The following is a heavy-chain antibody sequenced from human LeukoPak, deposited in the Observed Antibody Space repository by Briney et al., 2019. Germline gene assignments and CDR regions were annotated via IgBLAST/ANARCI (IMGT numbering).Heavy chain of an antibody. Sequence: GASVKVSCKASGYTFTSYGISWVRQAPGQGLEWMGWIGAYNGNTNYAQKLQGRVTMTTDTSTSTAYMELRSLRSDDTAVYYCARDSIVVVTTIDAFDIWGQGTMVTVSS. CDR1: GYTFTSYG. J-gene: IGHJ3*02. CDR2: IGAYNGNT. D-gene: IGHD3-22*01. CDR3: ARDSIVVVTTIDAFDI. V-gene: IGHV1-18*01.